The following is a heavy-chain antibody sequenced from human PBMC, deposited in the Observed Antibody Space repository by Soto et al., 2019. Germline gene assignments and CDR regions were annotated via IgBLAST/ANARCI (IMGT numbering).Heavy chain of an antibody. CDR3: ARDFRAAANVGPFHY. D-gene: IGHD6-13*01. CDR2: INAGNGNT. J-gene: IGHJ4*02. CDR1: GYTFTSYA. Sequence: ASVKVSCKASGYTFTSYAMHWVRQAPGQRLEWTGWINAGNGNTKYSQKFQGRVTITRDTSASTAYMELSSLRSEDTAVYYCARDFRAAANVGPFHYWGQGTLVPVSS. V-gene: IGHV1-3*01.